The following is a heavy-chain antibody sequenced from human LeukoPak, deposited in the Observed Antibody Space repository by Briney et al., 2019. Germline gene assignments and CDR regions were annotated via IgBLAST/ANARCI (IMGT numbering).Heavy chain of an antibody. CDR1: GFTFSSYE. CDR3: AELGITMIGGV. J-gene: IGHJ6*04. V-gene: IGHV3-48*03. D-gene: IGHD3-10*02. Sequence: PGGSLRLSCAASGFTFSSYEMNWVRQAPGKGLEWVSYISSSGSTICYADSVKGRFTISRDNAKNSLYLQMNNLRAEDTAVYYCAELGITMIGGVWGKGTTVTISS. CDR2: ISSSGSTI.